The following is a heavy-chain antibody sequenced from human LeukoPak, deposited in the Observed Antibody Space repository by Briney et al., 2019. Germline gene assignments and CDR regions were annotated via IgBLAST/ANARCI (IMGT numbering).Heavy chain of an antibody. V-gene: IGHV1-8*01. CDR2: MNPNSGNT. D-gene: IGHD3-9*01. J-gene: IGHJ4*02. CDR1: GFTFTSYD. CDR3: ATLRYPHY. Sequence: ASVKVSCKASGFTFTSYDINWVRQAPGQGLEWMGWMNPNSGNTRYAQKFQGRVTMTRDTSTSTVYMELSSLRSEDTAVYYCATLRYPHYWGQGTLVTVSS.